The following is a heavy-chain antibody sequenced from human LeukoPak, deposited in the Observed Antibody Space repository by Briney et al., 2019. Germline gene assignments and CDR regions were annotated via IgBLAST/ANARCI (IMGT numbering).Heavy chain of an antibody. D-gene: IGHD1-26*01. CDR3: ARPMGRGAAYGI. CDR2: IIPMFGKS. V-gene: IGHV1-69*01. J-gene: IGHJ3*02. Sequence: GSSVTVSCKASGGTFGNHVISWVRQAPGQGLEWMGEIIPMFGKSNYAQKFQGRLTITADESTSTGYIDLSSLTSEDTAVYFCARPMGRGAAYGIWGQGTTVTVSS. CDR1: GGTFGNHV.